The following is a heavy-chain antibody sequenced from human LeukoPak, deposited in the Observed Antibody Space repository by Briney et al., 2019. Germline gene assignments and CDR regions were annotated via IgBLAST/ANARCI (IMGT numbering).Heavy chain of an antibody. CDR1: GGSISSYH. Sequence: PSETLSLTCTVSGGSISSYHGSGIRQPPGKGLEWIGDIYYSGSTNYNPSLKSRVTISVDTSKNQFSLKLSSVTAADTAVYYCSGAFDAGSSPFDYWGQGTLVTVSS. D-gene: IGHD2-2*01. CDR3: SGAFDAGSSPFDY. J-gene: IGHJ4*02. CDR2: IYYSGST. V-gene: IGHV4-59*01.